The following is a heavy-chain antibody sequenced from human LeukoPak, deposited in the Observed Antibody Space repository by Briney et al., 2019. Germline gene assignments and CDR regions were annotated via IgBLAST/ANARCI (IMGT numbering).Heavy chain of an antibody. CDR2: IYYSGNT. J-gene: IGHJ1*01. CDR1: GGSISSSNYY. CDR3: VTTGS. Sequence: SETLSLTCTVSGGSISSSNYYWGWSRQPPGKGLEWIGSIYYSGNTYYNPSLKSRVTISVDTSKNQFSLRLSSVTAADTAMYYCVTTGSWGQGTLVTVSS. D-gene: IGHD3-10*01. V-gene: IGHV4-39*01.